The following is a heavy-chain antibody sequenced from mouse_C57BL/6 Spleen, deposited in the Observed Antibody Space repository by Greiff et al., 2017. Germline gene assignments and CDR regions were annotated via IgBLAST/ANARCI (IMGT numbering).Heavy chain of an antibody. CDR3: ARGVRMVTTSFAY. J-gene: IGHJ3*01. V-gene: IGHV1-82*01. Sequence: QVQLQQSGPELVKPGASVKISCKASGYAFSSSWMNWVKQRPGKGLEWIGRIYPGDGDTNYNGKFKGKATLTADKSSSTAYMQLSSLTSEDSAVYFCARGVRMVTTSFAYWGQGTLVTVSA. D-gene: IGHD2-10*02. CDR2: IYPGDGDT. CDR1: GYAFSSSW.